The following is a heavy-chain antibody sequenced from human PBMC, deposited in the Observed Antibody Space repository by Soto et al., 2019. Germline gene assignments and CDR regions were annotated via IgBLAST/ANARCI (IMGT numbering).Heavy chain of an antibody. V-gene: IGHV1-69*12. CDR1: GGTLSNYG. CDR3: SRGDATKIVVTTYYAMDV. J-gene: IGHJ6*02. Sequence: QVQLVQSGAEVKKPGSSVRVSCKASGGTLSNYGISWVRQAPGQGLEWMGGIIPVFGTANYAQKFQGRVTITADESKSTVYMNVTSLRSEATAVYYCSRGDATKIVVTTYYAMDVWGQGTTVSVSS. D-gene: IGHD4-17*01. CDR2: IIPVFGTA.